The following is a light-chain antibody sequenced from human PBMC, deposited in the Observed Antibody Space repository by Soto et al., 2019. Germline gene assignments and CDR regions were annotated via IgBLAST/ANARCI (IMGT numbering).Light chain of an antibody. CDR2: AAS. J-gene: IGKJ1*01. V-gene: IGKV1-39*01. CDR3: HQTYIAPWA. CDR1: QGIRND. Sequence: IQMTQSPSSLSASVGDRVTITCRASQGIRNDLDWFQQKPGKAPKLLIYAASNLQSGVPSRFSGSGSGTDFTLTITSLQPEDFATYYCHQTYIAPWAFGQGTRVEIK.